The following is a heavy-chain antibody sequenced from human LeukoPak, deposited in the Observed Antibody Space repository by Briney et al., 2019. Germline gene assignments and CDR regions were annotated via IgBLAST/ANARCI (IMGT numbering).Heavy chain of an antibody. V-gene: IGHV4-30-4*01. CDR2: IYYSGST. CDR3: ARDAYYYDTRAAFDI. J-gene: IGHJ3*02. Sequence: PSETLSLTCTVSVGSISSSAWLSWVRQPPGKGLEWIGYIYYSGSTYYNPSLKSRVTISVDTSKNRFSLKLSSVTAADTAVYYCARDAYYYDTRAAFDIWGQGTMVTVSS. CDR1: VGSISSSAW. D-gene: IGHD3-22*01.